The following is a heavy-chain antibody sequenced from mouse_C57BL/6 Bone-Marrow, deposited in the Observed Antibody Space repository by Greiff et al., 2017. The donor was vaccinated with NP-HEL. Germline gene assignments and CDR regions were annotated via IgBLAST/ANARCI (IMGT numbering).Heavy chain of an antibody. CDR2: INPNNGGT. Sequence: DVQLQQSGPELVKPGASVKISCKASGYTFTDYYMNWVKQSHGKSLEWIGDINPNNGGTSYNQKFKGKATLTVDKSSSTAYMELRSLTSEDSAVYYCAREDYDYWYYFDYWGQGTTLTVSS. V-gene: IGHV1-26*01. D-gene: IGHD2-4*01. J-gene: IGHJ2*01. CDR3: AREDYDYWYYFDY. CDR1: GYTFTDYY.